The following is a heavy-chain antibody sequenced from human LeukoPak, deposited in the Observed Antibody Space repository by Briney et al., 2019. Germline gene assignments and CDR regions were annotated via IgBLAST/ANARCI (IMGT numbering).Heavy chain of an antibody. CDR2: ISAYNGNT. CDR3: ARVSDCCWYSSGWSAYYYGMDV. Sequence: ASVKVSCKASGYTFTSYGISWAREAPGQGLEWMGWISAYNGNTNYAQKLHGRVTMTTDTSTSTAYMELRSLRSDDTAVYYCARVSDCCWYSSGWSAYYYGMDVWGQGTTVTVSS. CDR1: GYTFTSYG. V-gene: IGHV1-18*01. D-gene: IGHD6-19*01. J-gene: IGHJ6*02.